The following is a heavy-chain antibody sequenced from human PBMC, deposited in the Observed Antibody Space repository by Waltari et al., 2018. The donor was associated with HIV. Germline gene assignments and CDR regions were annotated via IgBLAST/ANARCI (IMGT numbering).Heavy chain of an antibody. J-gene: IGHJ2*01. Sequence: EVQLVESGGGLLQPGGSLRLSCVASGFNVTTYYMNWVRQAPGKGLEWGSLTYTGGSTWYADSVKGRFTVSRDNSKNTLYFQRNRLRGEDTAVYYCTRQPSNAYGSAHWYFDLWGRGTLVSVSS. V-gene: IGHV3-53*01. CDR2: TYTGGST. CDR3: TRQPSNAYGSAHWYFDL. CDR1: GFNVTTYY. D-gene: IGHD4-17*01.